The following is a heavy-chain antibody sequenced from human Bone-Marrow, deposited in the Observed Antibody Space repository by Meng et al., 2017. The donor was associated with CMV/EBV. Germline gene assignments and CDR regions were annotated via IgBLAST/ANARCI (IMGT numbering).Heavy chain of an antibody. CDR3: ARSGSVLLEWLLPNYYYYGMDV. J-gene: IGHJ6*02. Sequence: SVKVSCKASGDTFSLYTITWVRQAPGQGLEWVGRIIPIVGIANYAQKFQGRVTITTDESTSTAYMELSSLRSEDTAVYYCARSGSVLLEWLLPNYYYYGMDVWGQGTTVTVSS. CDR1: GDTFSLYT. CDR2: IIPIVGIA. V-gene: IGHV1-69*02. D-gene: IGHD3-3*01.